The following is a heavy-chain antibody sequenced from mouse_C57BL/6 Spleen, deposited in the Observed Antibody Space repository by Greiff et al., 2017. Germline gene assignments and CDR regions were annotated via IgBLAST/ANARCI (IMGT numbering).Heavy chain of an antibody. CDR1: GYTFTSYW. V-gene: IGHV1-52*01. D-gene: IGHD1-1*01. CDR3: ARGTTVAYYIDD. CDR2: IDPSDSET. J-gene: IGHJ2*01. Sequence: QVQLQQPGAELVRPGSSVKLSCKASGYTFTSYWMHWVKQRPIQGLEWIGNIDPSDSETHYNQKFKDKATLTVDKSSSTAYMQLSSLTSEDSAVYYCARGTTVAYYIDDCGQGTTLTVSS.